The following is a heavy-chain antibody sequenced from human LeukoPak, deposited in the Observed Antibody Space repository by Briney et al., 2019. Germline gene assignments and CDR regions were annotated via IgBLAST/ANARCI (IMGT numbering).Heavy chain of an antibody. Sequence: SSETLSLTCAVYGGSFSGYYWSWIRQPPGKGLEWIGEINHSGSTNYNPSLKSRVTISVDTSKNQFSLKLSSVTAADTAVYYCAADYSYGFDYWGQGTLVTVSS. CDR2: INHSGST. CDR3: AADYSYGFDY. V-gene: IGHV4-34*01. J-gene: IGHJ4*02. CDR1: GGSFSGYY. D-gene: IGHD4-11*01.